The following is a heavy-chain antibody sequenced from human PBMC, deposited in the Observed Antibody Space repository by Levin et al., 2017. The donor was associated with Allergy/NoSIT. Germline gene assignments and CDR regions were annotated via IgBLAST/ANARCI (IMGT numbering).Heavy chain of an antibody. D-gene: IGHD1-26*01. CDR1: GFTFSSYE. V-gene: IGHV3-48*03. CDR3: ARDHTSGSPDY. Sequence: PGGSLRLSCAASGFTFSSYEMNWVRQAPGKGLEWVSYISSSGSTIYYADSVKGRFTISRDNAKNSLYLQMNSLRAEDTAVYYCARDHTSGSPDYWGQGTLVTVSS. CDR2: ISSSGSTI. J-gene: IGHJ4*02.